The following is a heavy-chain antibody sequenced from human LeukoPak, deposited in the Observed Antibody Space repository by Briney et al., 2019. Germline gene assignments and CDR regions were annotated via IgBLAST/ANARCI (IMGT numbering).Heavy chain of an antibody. J-gene: IGHJ3*02. CDR1: GGSISSSSYF. V-gene: IGHV4-39*01. CDR2: VFYTGDT. Sequence: SETLSLTCAVSGGSISSSSYFWGWIRQPPEKGLEWIGSVFYTGDTYYSPSLKSRVTLSVDTSKNHFSLRLTSVTAADAAVYYCARVLRDGHNDPFDNWGQGTLVTVSS. D-gene: IGHD5-24*01. CDR3: ARVLRDGHNDPFDN.